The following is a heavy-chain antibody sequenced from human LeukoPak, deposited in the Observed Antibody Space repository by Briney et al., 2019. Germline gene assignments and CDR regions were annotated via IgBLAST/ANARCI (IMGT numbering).Heavy chain of an antibody. D-gene: IGHD3-3*02. Sequence: GGSLRLSCAASGFTFSSYSMNWVRQAPGKGLEWVSSISSSSSYIYYADSVKGRFTISRDNAKNSLYLQMNSLRAEDMAVYYCARDLAAEVWFDPWGQGTLATVSS. J-gene: IGHJ5*02. CDR1: GFTFSSYS. CDR2: ISSSSSYI. V-gene: IGHV3-21*01. CDR3: ARDLAAEVWFDP.